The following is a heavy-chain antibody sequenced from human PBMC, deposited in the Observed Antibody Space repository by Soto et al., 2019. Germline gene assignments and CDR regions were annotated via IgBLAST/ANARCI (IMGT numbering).Heavy chain of an antibody. CDR3: ARGLIYDSSGYYFDY. CDR1: GYTFTSYY. J-gene: IGHJ4*02. V-gene: IGHV1-46*01. CDR2: INPSGGST. D-gene: IGHD3-22*01. Sequence: SGYTFTSYYMHWVRQAPGQGLEWMGIINPSGGSTRYAQKFQGRVTMTRDTSTSTVYMELSSLRSEDTAVYYCARGLIYDSSGYYFDYWGQGTLVTVSS.